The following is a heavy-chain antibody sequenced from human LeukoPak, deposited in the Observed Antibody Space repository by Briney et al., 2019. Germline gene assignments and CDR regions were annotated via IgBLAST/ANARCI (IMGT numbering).Heavy chain of an antibody. Sequence: PGRSLRLSCSASGFTYTCYPMSWVRPVPWKGLEWVSGIGRTGEYKYYADSVKGRFTISRVDSNVLLFLQMNSLRAEDMAIYYCVKDRPCDTCKPRDAWGQGTTV. CDR2: IGRTGEYK. J-gene: IGHJ6*02. V-gene: IGHV3-23*01. CDR3: VKDRPCDTCKPRDA. D-gene: IGHD2-21*01. CDR1: GFTYTCYP.